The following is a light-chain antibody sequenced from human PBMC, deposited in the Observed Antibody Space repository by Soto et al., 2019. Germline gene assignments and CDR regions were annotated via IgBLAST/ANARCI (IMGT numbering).Light chain of an antibody. CDR2: SNN. Sequence: QSVLTQPPSASGTPGQRVTISCSGSSSNIGSNTVNWYQQLPGTAPKLLIYSNNQRPSGVPDRFSGSKSGTSASLAISWLQSEDEADYDCASWDDSLNGYVFGTGTTLTVL. J-gene: IGLJ1*01. V-gene: IGLV1-44*01. CDR1: SSNIGSNT. CDR3: ASWDDSLNGYV.